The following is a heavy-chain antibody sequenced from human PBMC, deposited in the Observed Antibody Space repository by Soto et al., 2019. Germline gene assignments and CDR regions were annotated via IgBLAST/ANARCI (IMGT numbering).Heavy chain of an antibody. D-gene: IGHD3-10*01. J-gene: IGHJ6*02. V-gene: IGHV1-2*02. CDR1: GYTFTAYY. CDR3: AREEEGGGSGSVSYYYYGMDV. Sequence: QVQLVQSGAEVKEPGDSVRVSCEASGYTFTAYYIHWVRQAPGQGLEWMGWINPKFGDTTYAQDFQGRVTMTRDMSISTVYMELSRLTSDDTAIYYCAREEEGGGSGSVSYYYYGMDVWGQGTTVTVSS. CDR2: INPKFGDT.